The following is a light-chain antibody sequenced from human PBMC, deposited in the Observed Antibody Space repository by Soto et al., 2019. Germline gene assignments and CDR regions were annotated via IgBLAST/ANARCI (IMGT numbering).Light chain of an antibody. V-gene: IGKV3-15*01. J-gene: IGKJ4*01. CDR2: DTS. Sequence: EIVMTQSPATLSVSPGEGPTLSCRASQGIGDTLAWYQQKPGQTPRLLIYDTSIRATGVPARFSGSRSGAEFTLTISSLQSEDFAVYYCQHYVTWPLTFGGGTKVDIK. CDR1: QGIGDT. CDR3: QHYVTWPLT.